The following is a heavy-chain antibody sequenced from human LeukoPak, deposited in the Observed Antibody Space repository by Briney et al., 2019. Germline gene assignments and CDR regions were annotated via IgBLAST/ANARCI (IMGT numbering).Heavy chain of an antibody. V-gene: IGHV1-2*02. CDR1: GYTFTGYY. CDR2: INPNSGGT. J-gene: IGHJ6*03. Sequence: GASVKVSCKASGYTFTGYYIHWVRQAPGQGLEWMGWINPNSGGTNYAQKFQGRVTMTRDTSISTAYMELSRLRSDDTAVYYCARDLAEVFFDYYYYMDVWGKGTTVTVSS. D-gene: IGHD3-3*01. CDR3: ARDLAEVFFDYYYYMDV.